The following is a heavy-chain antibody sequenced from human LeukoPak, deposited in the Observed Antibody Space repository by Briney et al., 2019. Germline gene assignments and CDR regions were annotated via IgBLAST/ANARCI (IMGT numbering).Heavy chain of an antibody. CDR1: GVTFSDYA. V-gene: IGHV3-23*01. CDR3: ALDNAPTEGPWNARLDRATYGRDV. J-gene: IGHJ6*01. D-gene: IGHD1-1*01. Sequence: GGSLRLSCAASGVTFSDYAVSWVRQSPAKGLEWVSGISGGGCMAYNRGYGKGRFTISRDNSKNAVYLQMNSLRAEDTAIYYCALDNAPTEGPWNARLDRATYGRDVWGQGTAVTVP. CDR2: ISGGGCMA.